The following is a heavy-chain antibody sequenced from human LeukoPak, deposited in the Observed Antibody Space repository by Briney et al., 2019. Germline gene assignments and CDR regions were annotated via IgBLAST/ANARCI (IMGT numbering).Heavy chain of an antibody. CDR1: GFTFSSYG. CDR3: AREELLWFGELLSYYGMDV. J-gene: IGHJ6*02. Sequence: PGRSLRLSCAASGFTFSSYGMHWVRQAPGKGLEWVAVISYDGSNKYYADSVKGRFTISRDNSKNTLYLQMNSLRAEDTAVYYCAREELLWFGELLSYYGMDVWGQGTTVTVSS. CDR2: ISYDGSNK. D-gene: IGHD3-10*01. V-gene: IGHV3-30*03.